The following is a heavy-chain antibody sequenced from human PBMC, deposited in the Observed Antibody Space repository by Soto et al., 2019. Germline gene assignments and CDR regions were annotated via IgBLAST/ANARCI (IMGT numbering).Heavy chain of an antibody. CDR2: IYSGGST. Sequence: QPGGSLRLSCAASGFTVSSNYMSWVRQAPGKGLEWVSVIYSGGSTYYADSVKGRFTISRDNSKNTLYLQMNSLRAEDTAVYYCARAWGYDSSGYYHGLGAFEIWGQGTMVTGS. J-gene: IGHJ3*02. CDR3: ARAWGYDSSGYYHGLGAFEI. V-gene: IGHV3-66*01. CDR1: GFTVSSNY. D-gene: IGHD3-22*01.